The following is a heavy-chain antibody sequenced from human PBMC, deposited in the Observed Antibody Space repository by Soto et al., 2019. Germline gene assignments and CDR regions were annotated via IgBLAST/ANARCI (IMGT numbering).Heavy chain of an antibody. CDR1: EFSFDDSA. CDR2: ITYTGVST. D-gene: IGHD6-13*01. CDR3: AKSSVWYPYFDS. Sequence: PGGSLRLSCAASEFSFDDSAMSWVRQARGKGLEWVSSITYTGVSTYYADSVKGRFTISRDNSRDTLFLQMNSLRAEDTAIYYCAKSSVWYPYFDSWGQGTLVTVSS. J-gene: IGHJ4*02. V-gene: IGHV3-23*01.